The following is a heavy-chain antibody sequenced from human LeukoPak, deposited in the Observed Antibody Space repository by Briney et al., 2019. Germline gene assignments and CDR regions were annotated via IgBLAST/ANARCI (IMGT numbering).Heavy chain of an antibody. CDR1: GYTFSSDS. J-gene: IGHJ4*02. Sequence: PGGSLRLSCAASGYTFSSDSMNWVRQAPGEGLEWVSFTSSGSSYIYYGDSVKGRFSISRDNAKKSLYLQMNSLRAEDTAVYFCARSFYDSSGYPNFDYWGQGTLVTVSS. CDR2: TSSGSSYI. V-gene: IGHV3-21*01. D-gene: IGHD3-22*01. CDR3: ARSFYDSSGYPNFDY.